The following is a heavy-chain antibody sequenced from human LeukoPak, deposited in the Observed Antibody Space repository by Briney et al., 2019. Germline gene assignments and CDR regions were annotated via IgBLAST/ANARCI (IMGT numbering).Heavy chain of an antibody. CDR2: INHSGST. CDR1: GGSFSGYY. D-gene: IGHD3-22*01. J-gene: IGHJ4*02. Sequence: SETLSLTCVVYGGSFSGYYWSWIRQPPGKGLEWIGEINHSGSTNYNPSLKSRVTISVDTSKNQSSLKLSSVTAADTAVYYCARRGNYDSSGYYRRNTPFYYFDYWGQGTLVTVSS. V-gene: IGHV4-34*01. CDR3: ARRGNYDSSGYYRRNTPFYYFDY.